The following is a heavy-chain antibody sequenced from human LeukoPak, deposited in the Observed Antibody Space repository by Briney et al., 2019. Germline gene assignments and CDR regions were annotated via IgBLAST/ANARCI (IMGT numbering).Heavy chain of an antibody. D-gene: IGHD3-22*01. V-gene: IGHV3-23*01. Sequence: GGSLRLSCAASGFTFSSYAMSWVRQAPGKGLEWVPAISGSGGSKYYADSVKARFTISRDNSKNPLYLQLHSLRAEDTAVYYCAKSLPNYYDSSGYSGFDYWGQGTLVTVSS. CDR3: AKSLPNYYDSSGYSGFDY. CDR2: ISGSGGSK. CDR1: GFTFSSYA. J-gene: IGHJ4*02.